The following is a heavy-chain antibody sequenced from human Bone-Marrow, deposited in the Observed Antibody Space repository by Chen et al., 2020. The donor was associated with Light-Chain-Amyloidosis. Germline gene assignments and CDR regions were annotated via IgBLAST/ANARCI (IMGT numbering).Heavy chain of an antibody. CDR2: ISYDGSNK. CDR1: GFTFSSYG. CDR3: AKGGSSWYEDYYYMDV. V-gene: IGHV3-30*18. Sequence: QVQLVESGGGVVQPGRSLRLSCAASGFTFSSYGMHWVRQAPGKGLEWGAVISYDGSNKYYADSVKGRFTISRDNSKNTLYLQMNSLRAEDTAVYYCAKGGSSWYEDYYYMDVWGKGTTVTVSS. J-gene: IGHJ6*03. D-gene: IGHD6-13*01.